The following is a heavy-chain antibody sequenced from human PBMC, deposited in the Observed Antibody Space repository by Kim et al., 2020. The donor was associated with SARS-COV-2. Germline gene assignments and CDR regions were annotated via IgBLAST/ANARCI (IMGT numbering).Heavy chain of an antibody. D-gene: IGHD4-17*01. CDR1: GFTFSSYG. Sequence: GGSLRLSCAASGFTFSSYGMHWVRQAPGKGLEWVAVISYDGSNKYYADSVKGRFTISRDNSKNTLYLQMNSLRAEDTAVYYCARDHLGGDYGIGCYYGMDVWGQGTTVTVSS. CDR3: ARDHLGGDYGIGCYYGMDV. V-gene: IGHV3-33*05. J-gene: IGHJ6*02. CDR2: ISYDGSNK.